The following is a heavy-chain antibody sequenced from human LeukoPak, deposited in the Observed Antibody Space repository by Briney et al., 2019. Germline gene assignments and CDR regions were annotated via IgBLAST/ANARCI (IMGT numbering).Heavy chain of an antibody. D-gene: IGHD3-22*01. CDR2: LYHSGST. CDR3: ARLTEDDSSCVDS. Sequence: PSETLSLTCAVSGYSISSGYYWGWIRQPPGKGLEWIGSLYHSGSTYYNPSLKSRVTISVDTSKNHFSLKLSSVTAAETAVYYCARLTEDDSSCVDSWGQGTLATVSS. CDR1: GYSISSGYY. J-gene: IGHJ4*02. V-gene: IGHV4-38-2*01.